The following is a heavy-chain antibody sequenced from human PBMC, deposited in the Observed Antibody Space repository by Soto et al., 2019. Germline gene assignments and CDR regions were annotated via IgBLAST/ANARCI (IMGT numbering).Heavy chain of an antibody. CDR3: ARVVHDYGDYALTTYYYYYGMDV. J-gene: IGHJ6*02. CDR1: GFTFSSYA. Sequence: PGGSLRLSCAASGFTFSSYAMSWVRQAPGKGLEWVSAISGSGGSTYYADSVKGRFTISRDNSKNTLYLQMNSLRAEDTAVYYCARVVHDYGDYALTTYYYYYGMDVWGQGTTVTVSS. V-gene: IGHV3-23*01. D-gene: IGHD4-17*01. CDR2: ISGSGGST.